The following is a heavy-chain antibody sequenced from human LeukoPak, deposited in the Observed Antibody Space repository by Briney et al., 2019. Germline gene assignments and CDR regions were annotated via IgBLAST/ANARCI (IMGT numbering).Heavy chain of an antibody. V-gene: IGHV3-23*01. Sequence: GGSLRLSCAASGFTFSSYAMSWVRQAPGKGLEWVSAISGSGGSTYYADSVKGRFTISRDNSKNTLYLQMNSLRAEDTAVYYRAKDPGFLGVRGYFDYWGQGTLVTVSS. CDR3: AKDPGFLGVRGYFDY. CDR2: ISGSGGST. D-gene: IGHD3-10*01. CDR1: GFTFSSYA. J-gene: IGHJ4*02.